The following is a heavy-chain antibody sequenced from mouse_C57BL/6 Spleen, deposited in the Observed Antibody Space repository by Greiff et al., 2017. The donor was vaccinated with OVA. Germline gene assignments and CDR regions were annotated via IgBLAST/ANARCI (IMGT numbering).Heavy chain of an antibody. V-gene: IGHV1-82*01. CDR3: ARKDFAY. J-gene: IGHJ3*01. Sequence: VQLQQSGPELVKPGASVKISCKASGYAFSSSWMNWVKQRPGKGLEWIGRIYPGDGDTNYNGKFKGKATLTADKSSSTAYMQLSSRTSEDSAVYFCARKDFAYWGQGTLVTVSA. CDR2: IYPGDGDT. CDR1: GYAFSSSW.